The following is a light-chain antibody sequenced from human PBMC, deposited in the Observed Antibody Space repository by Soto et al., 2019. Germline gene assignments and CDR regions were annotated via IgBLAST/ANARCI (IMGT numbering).Light chain of an antibody. CDR1: SSDVGGYNY. Sequence: QSVLTQPASVSGSPGQSITISCTGTSSDVGGYNYVSWYQHHPGKAPELIIYGVTNRPSGASLRFSGSKSGNTASLTISGLQAEDEADYYCTSYTSTGAPVVFGGGTKVTVL. CDR3: TSYTSTGAPVV. CDR2: GVT. J-gene: IGLJ2*01. V-gene: IGLV2-14*03.